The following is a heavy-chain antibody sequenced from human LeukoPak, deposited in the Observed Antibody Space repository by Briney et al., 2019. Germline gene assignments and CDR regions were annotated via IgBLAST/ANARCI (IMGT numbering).Heavy chain of an antibody. CDR2: IYYSGST. CDR3: ARATYYYDSSGYYGFDY. Sequence: SETLSLTCTVSGGSISSYYRSWIRQPPGKGLEWIGYIYYSGSTNYNPSLKSRVTISVDTSKNQFSLKLSSVTAADTAVYYCARATYYYDSSGYYGFDYWGQGTLVTVSS. CDR1: GGSISSYY. J-gene: IGHJ4*02. V-gene: IGHV4-59*01. D-gene: IGHD3-22*01.